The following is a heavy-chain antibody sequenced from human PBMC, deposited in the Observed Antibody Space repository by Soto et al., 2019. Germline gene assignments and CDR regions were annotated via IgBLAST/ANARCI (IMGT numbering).Heavy chain of an antibody. CDR1: GFTFSSSA. D-gene: IGHD3-22*01. CDR2: IDVGSANA. V-gene: IGHV1-58*01. J-gene: IGHJ4*02. Sequence: SVKVSCKTSGFTFSSSAVHWVRQARGHRLQWIGWIDVGSANANYAQMLQERVTISRDMSTSTAYMELSSLRPEDTAVYYCARAGFSSGYYYDTTPGIDYWGQGTLVTVSS. CDR3: ARAGFSSGYYYDTTPGIDY.